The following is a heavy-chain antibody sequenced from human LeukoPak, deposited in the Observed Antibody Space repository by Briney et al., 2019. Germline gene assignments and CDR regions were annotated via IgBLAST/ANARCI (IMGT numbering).Heavy chain of an antibody. CDR3: ARDRPRGGFDF. Sequence: SETLSLTCTVSGDSIGSYYWSWIRQPPGKGLEWIAYIYHTGSTNYNPSLTSRATISVDTSKNQFSLKLTSVTAADTAVYYCARDRPRGGFDFWGQGTLVTVSS. CDR2: IYHTGST. J-gene: IGHJ4*02. D-gene: IGHD3-10*01. V-gene: IGHV4-59*01. CDR1: GDSIGSYY.